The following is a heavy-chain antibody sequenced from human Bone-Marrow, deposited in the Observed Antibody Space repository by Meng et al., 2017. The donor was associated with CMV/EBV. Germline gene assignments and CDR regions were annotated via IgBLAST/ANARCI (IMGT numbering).Heavy chain of an antibody. D-gene: IGHD3-3*01. CDR2: ISSSSSYI. V-gene: IGHV3-21*01. J-gene: IGHJ4*02. CDR1: GFTFSSYS. CDR3: ARGYYDFPPEY. Sequence: GESLKISCAASGFTFSSYSMNWVRQAPGKGLEWVSSISSSSSYIYYADSVKGRFTISRDNAKNSLYLQMNSLRAEDTAVYYCARGYYDFPPEYWGQGTLDTVSS.